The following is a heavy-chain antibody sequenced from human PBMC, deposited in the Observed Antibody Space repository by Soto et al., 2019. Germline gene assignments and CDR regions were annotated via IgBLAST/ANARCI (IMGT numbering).Heavy chain of an antibody. CDR2: IIPIFGTA. J-gene: IGHJ4*02. Sequence: GASVKVSCKASGGTFSSYAISWVRQAPGQGLEWMGGIIPIFGTANYAQKFQGRVTITADESTSTAYMELGSLRSEDTAVYYCASGIVDTAMVPFDYWGQGTLVTVSS. CDR1: GGTFSSYA. V-gene: IGHV1-69*13. CDR3: ASGIVDTAMVPFDY. D-gene: IGHD5-18*01.